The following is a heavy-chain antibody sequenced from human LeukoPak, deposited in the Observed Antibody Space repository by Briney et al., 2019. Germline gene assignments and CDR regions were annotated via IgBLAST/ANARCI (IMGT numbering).Heavy chain of an antibody. CDR2: ISAYNGNT. J-gene: IGHJ3*02. CDR1: GGTFSSYT. D-gene: IGHD3-10*01. CDR3: AKGYGSGSYAFDI. Sequence: ASVKVSCKASGGTFSSYTISWVRQAPGQGLEWMGWISAYNGNTNYAQKLQGRVTMTTDTSTSTAYMELRSLRSDDTAVYYCAKGYGSGSYAFDIWGQGTMVTVSS. V-gene: IGHV1-18*01.